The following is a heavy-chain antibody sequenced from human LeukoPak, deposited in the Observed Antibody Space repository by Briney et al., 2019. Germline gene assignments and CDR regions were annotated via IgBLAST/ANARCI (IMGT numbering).Heavy chain of an antibody. Sequence: EASVNVSCKASGYTLTEYYIHWVRQAPGQGLEWMGFIIPDSGGTTYQQNFQGRVTMTRDTSISTFYMELSSLRPDDTAVYYCSTEDKYCTGANCGVFWGQGTLVTVSS. V-gene: IGHV1-2*02. CDR3: STEDKYCTGANCGVF. CDR2: IIPDSGGT. CDR1: GYTLTEYY. J-gene: IGHJ4*02. D-gene: IGHD2-8*02.